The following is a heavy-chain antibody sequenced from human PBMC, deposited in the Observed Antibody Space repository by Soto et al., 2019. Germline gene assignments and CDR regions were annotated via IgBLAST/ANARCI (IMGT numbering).Heavy chain of an antibody. D-gene: IGHD2-15*01. CDR3: ARDRVVAPGDYFDY. CDR2: IIPIFGTA. V-gene: IGHV1-69*01. Sequence: GQGLEWMGGIIPIFGTANYAQKFQGRVTITADESTSTAYMELSSLRSEDTAVYYCARDRVVAPGDYFDYWGPGILVTVSS. J-gene: IGHJ4*02.